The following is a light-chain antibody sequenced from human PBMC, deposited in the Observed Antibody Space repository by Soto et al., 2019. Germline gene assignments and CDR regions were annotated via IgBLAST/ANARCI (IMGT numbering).Light chain of an antibody. Sequence: DIQLTQSPSFLSASVGDRVTITCRASQGISSYLAWYQQKPGKAPKLLIYAASTLQSGVTSRFSGSGSGTDFTLTISTLQPEDVATYYCQQLNSYTLTFGPGNKVDIK. CDR3: QQLNSYTLT. CDR2: AAS. CDR1: QGISSY. V-gene: IGKV1-9*01. J-gene: IGKJ3*01.